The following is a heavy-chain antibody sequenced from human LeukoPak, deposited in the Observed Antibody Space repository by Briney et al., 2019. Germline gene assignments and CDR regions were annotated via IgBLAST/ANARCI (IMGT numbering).Heavy chain of an antibody. CDR3: ARVVAGHFDI. CDR1: GFTFDDYG. J-gene: IGHJ3*02. D-gene: IGHD2-15*01. Sequence: GGSLRLSCAASGFTFDDYGMSWVRQAPGKGLEWVANIKQDGSEKYYVDSVKGRFTISRDNAKNSLYLQMNSLRAEDTAVYYCARVVAGHFDIWGQGTMVTVSS. V-gene: IGHV3-7*01. CDR2: IKQDGSEK.